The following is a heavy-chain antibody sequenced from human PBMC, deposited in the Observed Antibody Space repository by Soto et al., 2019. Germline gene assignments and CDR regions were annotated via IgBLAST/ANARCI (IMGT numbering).Heavy chain of an antibody. CDR2: IIPIFGTA. Sequence: ASVKVSCKASGGTFSSYAISWVRQAPGQGLGWMGGIIPIFGTANYAQKFQGRVTITADESTSTAYMELSSLRSEDTAVYYCAGGGDYDILTGSDYWGQGTLVTVSS. CDR3: AGGGDYDILTGSDY. D-gene: IGHD3-9*01. J-gene: IGHJ4*02. CDR1: GGTFSSYA. V-gene: IGHV1-69*13.